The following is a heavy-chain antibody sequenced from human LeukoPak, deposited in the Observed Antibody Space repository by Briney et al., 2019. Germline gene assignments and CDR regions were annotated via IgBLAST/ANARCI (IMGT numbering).Heavy chain of an antibody. V-gene: IGHV4-34*01. Sequence: SETLSLTCAVYGGSFRGYYWSWIRQPPGKGLEWIGSIYYSGTTHYSPSLESRVTISVDTSKNQFSLKLASVTAADTAIYFCAKGAGGFSYYNWFDPWGQGTLVTVSS. D-gene: IGHD5-18*01. CDR3: AKGAGGFSYYNWFDP. J-gene: IGHJ5*02. CDR1: GGSFRGYY. CDR2: IYYSGTT.